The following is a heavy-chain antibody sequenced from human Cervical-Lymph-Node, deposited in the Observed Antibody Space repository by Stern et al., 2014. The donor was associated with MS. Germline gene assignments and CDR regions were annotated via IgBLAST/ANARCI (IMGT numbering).Heavy chain of an antibody. CDR2: ISPYNGHT. CDR1: GYIFINHG. J-gene: IGHJ4*02. D-gene: IGHD4-17*01. Sequence: QVQLVQSGAEVKKPGASVKVSCKASGYIFINHGITWVRQAPGLGLEWMAWISPYNGHTNYATNLQRRLTVTTDTSTTTAYMELRSLRSDDTAVYYCSRLDYGDYDYWGQGTLVTVSS. V-gene: IGHV1-18*04. CDR3: SRLDYGDYDY.